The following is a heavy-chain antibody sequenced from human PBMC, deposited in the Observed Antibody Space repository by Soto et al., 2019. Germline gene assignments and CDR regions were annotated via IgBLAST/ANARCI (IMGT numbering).Heavy chain of an antibody. CDR1: GGSISSYY. CDR2: IYYSGST. Sequence: SETLSLTCTVSGGSISSYYWSWIRQPPGKGLEWIGYIYYSGSTNYNPSLKSRVTISVDTSKNQFSLKLSSVTAADTAVYYCARVYYDSSGYLQGYEAFDIWGQGTMVTVSS. CDR3: ARVYYDSSGYLQGYEAFDI. J-gene: IGHJ3*02. V-gene: IGHV4-59*01. D-gene: IGHD3-22*01.